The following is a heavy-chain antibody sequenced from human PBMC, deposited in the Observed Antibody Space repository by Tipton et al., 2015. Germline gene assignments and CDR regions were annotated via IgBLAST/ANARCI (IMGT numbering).Heavy chain of an antibody. Sequence: TLSLTCTVSGGSINNYYWSWIRQPPGKGLEWIGYIYYSGSTNYNPSLKSRVTTSVDTSKNQFSLRLSSVTAADTAVYHCARDLEHGMDVWGQGTTVTVSS. D-gene: IGHD5-24*01. CDR2: IYYSGST. CDR1: GGSINNYY. J-gene: IGHJ6*02. V-gene: IGHV4-59*01. CDR3: ARDLEHGMDV.